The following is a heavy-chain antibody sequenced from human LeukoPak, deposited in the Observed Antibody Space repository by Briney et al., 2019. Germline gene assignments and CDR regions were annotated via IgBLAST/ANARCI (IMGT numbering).Heavy chain of an antibody. CDR1: GGSFSGYY. Sequence: PSETLSLICAVYGGSFSGYYWSWIRQPPGKGLEWIGEVNHSESTKYNPSLKSRVTISVDTSKNQFSLKLSSVTAADTAVYYCASVYDSSGYYPFWGQGTLVTVSS. D-gene: IGHD3-22*01. CDR2: VNHSEST. J-gene: IGHJ4*02. V-gene: IGHV4-34*01. CDR3: ASVYDSSGYYPF.